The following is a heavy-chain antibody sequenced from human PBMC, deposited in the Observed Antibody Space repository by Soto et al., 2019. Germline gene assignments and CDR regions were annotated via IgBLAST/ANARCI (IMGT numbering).Heavy chain of an antibody. Sequence: QVQLVQSGAEVKKPGASVKVSCKASGYTFTSYDINWVRQATGQGLEWMGWMNPNSGNTGYAQKFQGRVTMTSNISISTAYMELSSLRSEDTAVYYCARGVGAARPTVFFYSYMDVWGKGTTVTVSS. CDR1: GYTFTSYD. J-gene: IGHJ6*03. V-gene: IGHV1-8*01. D-gene: IGHD6-6*01. CDR2: MNPNSGNT. CDR3: ARGVGAARPTVFFYSYMDV.